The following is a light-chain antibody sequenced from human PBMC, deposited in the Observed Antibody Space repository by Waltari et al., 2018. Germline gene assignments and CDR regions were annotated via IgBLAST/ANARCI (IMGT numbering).Light chain of an antibody. Sequence: EIVLTQFPATLPLSPGERATLSCRASQSVSRYLAWYQQKPGQALRLLIYDASNRATGIPARLSGSGSGTDFTLTISSLEPEDFASYYCQQRTSWPAITFGQGTRLEI. V-gene: IGKV3-11*01. CDR1: QSVSRY. CDR3: QQRTSWPAIT. CDR2: DAS. J-gene: IGKJ5*01.